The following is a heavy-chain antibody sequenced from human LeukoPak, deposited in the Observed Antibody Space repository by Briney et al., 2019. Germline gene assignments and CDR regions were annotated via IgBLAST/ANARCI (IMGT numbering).Heavy chain of an antibody. V-gene: IGHV2-5*02. Sequence: SGPTRVNPTQTLTLTCTFAGLSRSTSGVGVCWIRQPPGKTLEWLALIYWDDDKRYSPSLKSRLTITKDTSKNQVVLTMTNMDPVDTATYYCAHRRLSATFDYWGQGTLVTVSS. J-gene: IGHJ4*02. D-gene: IGHD3-16*02. CDR1: GLSRSTSGVG. CDR3: AHRRLSATFDY. CDR2: IYWDDDK.